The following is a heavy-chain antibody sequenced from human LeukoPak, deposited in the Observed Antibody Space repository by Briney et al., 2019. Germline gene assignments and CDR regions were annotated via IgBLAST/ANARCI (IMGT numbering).Heavy chain of an antibody. CDR1: GGSFSGYY. D-gene: IGHD6-13*01. Sequence: SETLSLTCAVYGGSFSGYYWSWIHQPPGKGLEWIGEINHSGSTNYNPSLKSRVTISVDTSKNQFSLKLSSVTAADTAVYYCARGPQFYSSSWSEFYYYYGMDVWGQGTTVTVSS. CDR2: INHSGST. V-gene: IGHV4-34*01. J-gene: IGHJ6*02. CDR3: ARGPQFYSSSWSEFYYYYGMDV.